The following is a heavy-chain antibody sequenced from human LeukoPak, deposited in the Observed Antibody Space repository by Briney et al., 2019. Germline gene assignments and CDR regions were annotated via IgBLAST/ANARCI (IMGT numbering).Heavy chain of an antibody. D-gene: IGHD1-7*01. V-gene: IGHV3-23*01. J-gene: IGHJ6*03. CDR2: ISGSGGST. CDR1: GFTFSSYG. CDR3: AKVSSYYYYYMDV. Sequence: GGTLRLSCAASGFTFSSYGMSWVRQAPGKGLEWVSAISGSGGSTYYADSVKGRFTISRDNSKNALYLQMNSLRADDTAVYYCAKVSSYYYYYMDVWGKGTTVTVSS.